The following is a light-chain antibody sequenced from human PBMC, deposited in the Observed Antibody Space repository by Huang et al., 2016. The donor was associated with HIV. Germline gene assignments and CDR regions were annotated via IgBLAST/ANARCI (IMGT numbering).Light chain of an antibody. CDR2: AAS. J-gene: IGKJ4*01. Sequence: IQMTQSPSSLSASVGDRVTITCRAGQAISNSLVWYQQKPGKAPTLLLFAASRLDSGVPSRFRGSGSGTDYTLTISSIQPDDFATYYCQQYFTTPLAFGGGTKVEIK. CDR1: QAISNS. CDR3: QQYFTTPLA. V-gene: IGKV1-NL1*01.